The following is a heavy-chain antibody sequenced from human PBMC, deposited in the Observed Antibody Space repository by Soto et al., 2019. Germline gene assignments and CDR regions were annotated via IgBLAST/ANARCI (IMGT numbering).Heavy chain of an antibody. CDR1: GYAFTSYG. V-gene: IGHV1-18*01. CDR2: ISAYNGNT. Sequence: ASVKVSCKASGYAFTSYGISWVRQAPGQGLEWMGWISAYNGNTNYAQKLQGRVTMTTDTSTSTAYMELRSLRSDDTAVYYCARSVGIAVAGTPRDYWGQGTLVT. D-gene: IGHD6-19*01. J-gene: IGHJ4*02. CDR3: ARSVGIAVAGTPRDY.